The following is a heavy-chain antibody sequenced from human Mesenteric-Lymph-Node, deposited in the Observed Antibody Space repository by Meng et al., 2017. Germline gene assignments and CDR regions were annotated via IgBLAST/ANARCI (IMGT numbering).Heavy chain of an antibody. CDR2: TYYRSKWYN. J-gene: IGHJ4*02. Sequence: VPLQHSGPALLKPSQTPSTPRPISRDTVSSTGAAGNWFRQFPSRGLECLGRTYYRSKWYNDYAVSVKDRIAINPDTSKNKFFLQMNSVTPEDTAVYYCARDYGTSRPFEYWGQGILVTVSS. D-gene: IGHD1/OR15-1a*01. V-gene: IGHV6-1*01. CDR3: ARDYGTSRPFEY. CDR1: RDTVSSTGAA.